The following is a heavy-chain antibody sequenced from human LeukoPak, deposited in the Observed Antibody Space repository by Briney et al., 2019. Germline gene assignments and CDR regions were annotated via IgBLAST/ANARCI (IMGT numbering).Heavy chain of an antibody. CDR3: ARDGGLYYYGMDV. CDR2: ISSSGSTI. Sequence: YYMSWIRXAPGKGLEWVSYISSSGSTIYYADSVKGRFTISRDNAKNSLYLQMNSLRAEDTAVYYCARDGGLYYYGMDVWGQGTTVTVSS. J-gene: IGHJ6*02. CDR1: YY. V-gene: IGHV3-11*01.